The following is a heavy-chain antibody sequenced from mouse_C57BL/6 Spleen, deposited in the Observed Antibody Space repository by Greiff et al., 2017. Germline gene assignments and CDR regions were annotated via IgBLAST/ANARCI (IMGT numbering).Heavy chain of an antibody. CDR1: GYAFTNYL. J-gene: IGHJ2*01. CDR3: ARGMCYGSSSHFDY. Sequence: QVQLKESGAELVRPGTSVKVSCKASGYAFTNYLIEWVKQRPGQGLEWIGVINPGSGGTNYNEKFKGKATLTADKSSSTAYMQLSSLTSEDSAVYFCARGMCYGSSSHFDYWGQGTTLTVSS. CDR2: INPGSGGT. D-gene: IGHD1-1*01. V-gene: IGHV1-54*01.